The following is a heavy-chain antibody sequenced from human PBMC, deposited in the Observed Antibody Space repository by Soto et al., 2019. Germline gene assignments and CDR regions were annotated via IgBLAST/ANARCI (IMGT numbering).Heavy chain of an antibody. CDR3: VRVLSYDDSESDAFDL. Sequence: SETLSLTCTVPGGSISGFYWSWIRQPPGKGLEWIAYIYYSGSTNYNPSLKSRVTISVDTSKNQFSLKLSSVTAADTAVYYCVRVLSYDDSESDAFDLWGQGTMVTVSS. V-gene: IGHV4-59*01. D-gene: IGHD3-22*01. J-gene: IGHJ3*01. CDR1: GGSISGFY. CDR2: IYYSGST.